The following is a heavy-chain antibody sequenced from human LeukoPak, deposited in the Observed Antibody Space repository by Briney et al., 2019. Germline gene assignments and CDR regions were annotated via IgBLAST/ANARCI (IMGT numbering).Heavy chain of an antibody. Sequence: ASVKVSCKASGYTFTGYYMHWVRQAPGQGLEWMGWINPNSGGTSYAQKFQGRVTMTRDTSISTAYMELSRLRSDDTAVYYCARDPGIAVAGTSMGDYWGQGTLVTVSS. D-gene: IGHD6-19*01. V-gene: IGHV1-2*02. J-gene: IGHJ4*02. CDR2: INPNSGGT. CDR1: GYTFTGYY. CDR3: ARDPGIAVAGTSMGDY.